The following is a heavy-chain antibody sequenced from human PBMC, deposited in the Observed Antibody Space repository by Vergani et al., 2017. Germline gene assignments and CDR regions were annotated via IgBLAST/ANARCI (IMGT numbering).Heavy chain of an antibody. D-gene: IGHD4-17*01. V-gene: IGHV3-21*04. J-gene: IGHJ4*02. CDR2: ISSSSSYI. CDR1: GFTFSSYS. Sequence: EVQLVESGGDLVQPGGSLRLSCAASGFTFSSYSMNWVRQAPGKGLEWVSSISSSSSYIYYADSVKGRFTISRDNAKNSLYLQMNSLRAEDTAVYYCARYLRRYGDDDYWGQGTLVTVSS. CDR3: ARYLRRYGDDDY.